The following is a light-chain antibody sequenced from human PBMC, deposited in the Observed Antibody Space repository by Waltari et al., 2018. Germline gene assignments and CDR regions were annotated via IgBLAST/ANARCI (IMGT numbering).Light chain of an antibody. Sequence: QSVLTQPPSASGTPGQRVTISCSGSNSNIGSNTVHWFQQLPGTAPKFLIYNNNERPSGVPDRFSGSKPGTSASLAISGLQSEDEAHYYCVAWDDSLNGFYVFGTGTKVTVL. J-gene: IGLJ1*01. CDR3: VAWDDSLNGFYV. CDR2: NNN. V-gene: IGLV1-44*01. CDR1: NSNIGSNT.